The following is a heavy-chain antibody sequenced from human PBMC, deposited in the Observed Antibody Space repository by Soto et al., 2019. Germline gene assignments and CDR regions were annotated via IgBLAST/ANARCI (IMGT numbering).Heavy chain of an antibody. CDR3: ARDVDSSRWYYYYYGMDV. D-gene: IGHD6-13*01. CDR1: GYTFTIYG. V-gene: IGHV1-18*01. J-gene: IGHJ6*02. CDR2: ISAYNGNT. Sequence: GASVKVSCKASGYTFTIYGISWVRQAPGQGLEWMGWISAYNGNTNYAQKLQGRVNMPTDTSTSTAYMELRSLRSDDTSVYYCARDVDSSRWYYYYYGMDVRGQGTTVSVSS.